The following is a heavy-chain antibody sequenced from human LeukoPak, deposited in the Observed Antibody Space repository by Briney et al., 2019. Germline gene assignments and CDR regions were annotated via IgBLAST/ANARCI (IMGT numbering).Heavy chain of an antibody. CDR3: AKDLTPDGLYELDF. CDR1: GFTFSTYV. V-gene: IGHV3-23*01. D-gene: IGHD5/OR15-5a*01. Sequence: PGGSLRLSCAASGFTFSTYVMNWFRQAPGKGLELVSLIIGNGRTTDYADSVKGRFTISRDNSKNTLYLQMNSLRPEDTAVYYCAKDLTPDGLYELDFWGQGTQVTVSS. CDR2: IIGNGRTT. J-gene: IGHJ4*02.